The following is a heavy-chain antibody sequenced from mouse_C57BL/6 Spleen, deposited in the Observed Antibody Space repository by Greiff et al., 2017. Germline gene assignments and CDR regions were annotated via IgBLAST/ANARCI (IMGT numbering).Heavy chain of an antibody. Sequence: ESGAELVRPGASVTLSCKASGYTFTDYEMHWVKQTPVHGLEWIGAIDPETGGTAYNQKFKGKAILTADKSSSTAYMELRSLTSEDSAVYYCTRKLRWLDYWGQGTTLTVSS. D-gene: IGHD1-1*01. CDR1: GYTFTDYE. CDR2: IDPETGGT. V-gene: IGHV1-15*01. CDR3: TRKLRWLDY. J-gene: IGHJ2*01.